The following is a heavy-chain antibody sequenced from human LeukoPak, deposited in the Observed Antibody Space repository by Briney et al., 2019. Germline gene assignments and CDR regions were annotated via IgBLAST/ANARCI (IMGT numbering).Heavy chain of an antibody. CDR3: AKEDYYDSSGYYYVRAYFQH. D-gene: IGHD3-22*01. CDR1: GFTFSSYA. J-gene: IGHJ1*01. Sequence: GGSLRLSCAASGFTFSSYAMSWVRQAPGKGLGWVSAISGSGGSTYYADSVKGRFTISRDNSKNTLYLQMNSLRAEDTAVYYCAKEDYYDSSGYYYVRAYFQHWGQGTLVTVSS. CDR2: ISGSGGST. V-gene: IGHV3-23*01.